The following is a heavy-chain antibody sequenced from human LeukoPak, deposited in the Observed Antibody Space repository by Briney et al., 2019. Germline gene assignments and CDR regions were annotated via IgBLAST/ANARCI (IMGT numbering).Heavy chain of an antibody. CDR1: GGSISSSSDY. D-gene: IGHD5-18*01. J-gene: IGHJ4*02. CDR3: ARGRATWIQLWLPQYYFDY. V-gene: IGHV4-39*07. Sequence: PSETLSLTCTVSGGSISSSSDYWGWIRQAPGKGLEWIGSIYYHENTYYNSSLKSRVTISVDTSKNQFSLKLSSVTAADTAVYYCARGRATWIQLWLPQYYFDYWGQGTLVTVSS. CDR2: IYYHENT.